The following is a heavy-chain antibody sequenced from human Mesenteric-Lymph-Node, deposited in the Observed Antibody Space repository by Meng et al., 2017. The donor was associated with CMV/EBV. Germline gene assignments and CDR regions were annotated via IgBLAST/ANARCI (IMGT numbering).Heavy chain of an antibody. V-gene: IGHV3-21*01. CDR1: GFTFSSYS. J-gene: IGHJ5*02. CDR3: ARERSGEFDP. Sequence: LSCAASGFTFSSYSMNWVRQTPGKGVEWVSSISSSSSYIYYADSVKGRFTISRDNAKNSLYLQMNSLRAEDTAVYYCARERSGEFDPWGQGTLVTVSS. CDR2: ISSSSSYI. D-gene: IGHD3-10*01.